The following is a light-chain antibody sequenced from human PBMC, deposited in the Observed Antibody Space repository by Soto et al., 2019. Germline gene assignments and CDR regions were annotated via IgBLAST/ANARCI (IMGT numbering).Light chain of an antibody. CDR1: QTIGRNY. J-gene: IGKJ5*01. CDR2: GTF. Sequence: EIVLTQSPGTLSLSPGETATLSCRASQTIGRNYLAWYQQKPGQAPRLLIFGTFTRATGIPDRFSGSGSGTDFTLTISRLEPEDFAVYFCQRYGSSPLITFGQGTRLEIK. CDR3: QRYGSSPLIT. V-gene: IGKV3-20*01.